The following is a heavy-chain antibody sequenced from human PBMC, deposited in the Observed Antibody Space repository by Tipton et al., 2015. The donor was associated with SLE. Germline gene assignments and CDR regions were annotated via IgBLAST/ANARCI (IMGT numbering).Heavy chain of an antibody. CDR3: WGYYNYGMDV. CDR2: INHGGST. J-gene: IGHJ6*02. Sequence: GLVKPSETLSLTCAVYGGSFSVYYWTWIRQPPGKGLEWIGEINHGGSTNYNPSLKSRVTISVDTSKNQFSLRLSSVTAADTAVYFCWGYYNYGMDVWGQGTTVTVSS. D-gene: IGHD3-16*01. V-gene: IGHV4-34*03. CDR1: GGSFSVYY.